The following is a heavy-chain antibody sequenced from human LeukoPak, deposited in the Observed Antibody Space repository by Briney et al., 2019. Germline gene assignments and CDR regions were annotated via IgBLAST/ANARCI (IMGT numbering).Heavy chain of an antibody. D-gene: IGHD3-3*01. V-gene: IGHV3-23*01. CDR2: ISGSGGST. J-gene: IGHJ5*02. CDR1: GFTFSSYA. Sequence: GGSLRLYCAASGFTFSSYAMSWVRQAPGKGLEWVSAISGSGGSTYYADSVKGRFTISRDNSKNTLYLQMNSLRAEDTAVYYCASVHYDFWSGYFSWGQGTLVTVSS. CDR3: ASVHYDFWSGYFS.